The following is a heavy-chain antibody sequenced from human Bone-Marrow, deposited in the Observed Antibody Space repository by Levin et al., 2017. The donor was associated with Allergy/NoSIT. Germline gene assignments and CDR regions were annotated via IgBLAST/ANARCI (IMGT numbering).Heavy chain of an antibody. V-gene: IGHV3-7*01. Sequence: PGESLKISCAASGFTFSSYWMSWVRQAPGKGLEWVANIKQDGSEKYYVDSVKGRFTISRDNAKNSLYLQMNSLRAEDTAVYYCARWGGFWSGYYRSYYYGMDGWGQGTTVTVSS. D-gene: IGHD3-3*01. J-gene: IGHJ6*02. CDR3: ARWGGFWSGYYRSYYYGMDG. CDR2: IKQDGSEK. CDR1: GFTFSSYW.